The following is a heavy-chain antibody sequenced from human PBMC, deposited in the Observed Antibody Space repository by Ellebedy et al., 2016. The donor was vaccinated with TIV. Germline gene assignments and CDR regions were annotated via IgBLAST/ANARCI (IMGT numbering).Heavy chain of an antibody. CDR2: MNPNSGNT. D-gene: IGHD6-13*01. CDR1: RYTFTSYD. Sequence: ASVKVSXKASRYTFTSYDINWVRQATGQGLEWMGWMNPNSGNTGYAQKFQGRVTMTRNTSISTAYLELSSLRSEDTAVYYCARDSIPAVGSYFDSWGQGTLVTVSS. CDR3: ARDSIPAVGSYFDS. J-gene: IGHJ4*02. V-gene: IGHV1-8*01.